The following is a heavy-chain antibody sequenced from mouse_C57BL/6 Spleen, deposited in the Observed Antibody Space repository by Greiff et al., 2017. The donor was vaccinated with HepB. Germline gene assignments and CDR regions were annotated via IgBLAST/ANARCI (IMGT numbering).Heavy chain of an antibody. CDR2: INPNSGST. J-gene: IGHJ3*01. D-gene: IGHD1-1*01. V-gene: IGHV1-64*01. Sequence: QVQLQQPGAELVKPGASVKLSCKASGYTFTSYWMHWVKQRPGQGLEWIGMINPNSGSTNYNEKFKSKATLTVDKSSSTAYMQLSSLTSEDSAVYYWAREGANYGSSPAWFAYWGQGTLVTVSA. CDR1: GYTFTSYW. CDR3: AREGANYGSSPAWFAY.